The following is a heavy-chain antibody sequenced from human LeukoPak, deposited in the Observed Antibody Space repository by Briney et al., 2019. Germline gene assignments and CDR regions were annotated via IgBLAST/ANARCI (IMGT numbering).Heavy chain of an antibody. Sequence: AASVKVSCKASGYTFTGYYMHWVRQAPGQGLEWMGWINPNSGGTNYAQKFQGWVTMTRDTSISTAYMELSRLRSDDTAVYYCARALVYYYGMDVWGQGTTVTVSS. CDR3: ARALVYYYGMDV. V-gene: IGHV1-2*04. CDR2: INPNSGGT. J-gene: IGHJ6*02. CDR1: GYTFTGYY.